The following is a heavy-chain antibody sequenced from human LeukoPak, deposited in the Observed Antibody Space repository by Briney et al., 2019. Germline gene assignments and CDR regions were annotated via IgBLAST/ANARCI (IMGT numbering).Heavy chain of an antibody. CDR3: ARDKVRGVVWGAADDALDV. V-gene: IGHV3-33*01. CDR1: GLTFSTSD. D-gene: IGHD3-10*01. CDR2: IYYDEGYD. Sequence: PGGSLRLSCAASGLTFSTSDVHWVRQAPGKGLEWVAFIYYDEGYDYYLDSVKGRFTISRDSSKNIVYLQMNDLRADDTAVYYCARDKVRGVVWGAADDALDVWGQGTMVTVSS. J-gene: IGHJ3*01.